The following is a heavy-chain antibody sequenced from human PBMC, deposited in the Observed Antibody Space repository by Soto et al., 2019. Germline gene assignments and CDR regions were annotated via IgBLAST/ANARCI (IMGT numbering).Heavy chain of an antibody. CDR3: ARYVVVPAARYIPYYYYYMDV. Sequence: QVQLQQWGAGRLKPSETLSLTCAVYGGSFSGYYWSWIRQPPGKGLEGIGEINHSGSTNYNPSLKSRVTISVDTSKNQFSLKLSSVTAADTAVYYCARYVVVPAARYIPYYYYYMDVWGKGTTVTVSS. D-gene: IGHD2-2*01. J-gene: IGHJ6*03. CDR2: INHSGST. CDR1: GGSFSGYY. V-gene: IGHV4-34*01.